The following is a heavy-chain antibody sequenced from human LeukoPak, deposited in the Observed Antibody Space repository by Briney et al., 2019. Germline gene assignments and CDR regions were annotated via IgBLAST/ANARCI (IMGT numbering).Heavy chain of an antibody. V-gene: IGHV3-21*01. J-gene: IGHJ4*02. CDR2: ISSSSSYM. CDR1: GFTFSSYS. CDR3: ARCPRYDAGVDY. D-gene: IGHD3-22*01. Sequence: GGSLRLSRAASGFTFSSYSMNWVRQAPGKGREWVSSISSSSSYMYYADSVKGRFTISRDNAKNSLYLQMNSLRAEDTAVYYCARCPRYDAGVDYWGQGTLVTVSS.